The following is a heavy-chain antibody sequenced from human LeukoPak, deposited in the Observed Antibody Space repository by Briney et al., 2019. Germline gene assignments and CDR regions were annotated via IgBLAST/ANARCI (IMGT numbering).Heavy chain of an antibody. CDR1: GGSFSGYY. CDR3: ASDFSDDYGQFDP. J-gene: IGHJ5*02. CDR2: INHSGST. Sequence: SETLSLTCAVYGGSFSGYYWSWIRQPPGKGLEGIGEINHSGSTNYNPSLKSRVTISVDTSKNQFSLKLSSVTAADTAVYYCASDFSDDYGQFDPWGQGALVTVSS. V-gene: IGHV4-34*01. D-gene: IGHD4-17*01.